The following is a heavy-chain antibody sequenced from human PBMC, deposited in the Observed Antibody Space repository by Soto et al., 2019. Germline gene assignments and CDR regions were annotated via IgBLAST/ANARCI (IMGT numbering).Heavy chain of an antibody. CDR1: GYTFTGYY. CDR2: INPNSGGT. Sequence: ASVKASCRASGYTFTGYYMHWVRQAPGQGLAWMGWINPNSGGTNYAQKFQGWVTMTRDTSISTAYMELSSLRSEDTSVYYCAKKGYPENCFDPWGQGTLVTVSS. CDR3: AKKGYPENCFDP. J-gene: IGHJ5*02. D-gene: IGHD5-12*01. V-gene: IGHV1-2*04.